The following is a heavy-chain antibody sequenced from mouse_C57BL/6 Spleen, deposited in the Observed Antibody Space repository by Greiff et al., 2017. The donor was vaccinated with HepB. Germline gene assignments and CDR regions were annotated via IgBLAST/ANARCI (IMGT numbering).Heavy chain of an antibody. CDR2: IDPEDGET. V-gene: IGHV14-2*01. D-gene: IGHD3-2*02. CDR3: ASSGQLRLGYLFAY. Sequence: EVQLQQSGAELVKPGASVKLSCTASGFNIKDYYMHWVMQRTEQGLEWIGRIDPEDGETKYAPKFQGKATITAATSANTAYLQLSSLTSEDTAVYYCASSGQLRLGYLFAYWGQGTLVTVSA. J-gene: IGHJ3*01. CDR1: GFNIKDYY.